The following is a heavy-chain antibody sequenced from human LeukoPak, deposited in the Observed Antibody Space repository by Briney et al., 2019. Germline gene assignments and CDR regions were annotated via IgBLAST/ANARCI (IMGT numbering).Heavy chain of an antibody. Sequence: PSETLSLTCTVPGGSVSSYYWSWIRQPAGKGLEWIGRIYTSGSTNYNPSLKSRVTISVDTSKNQFSLKLSSVTAADTAVYYCASYRGYSSSWYLDYWGQGTLVTVSS. D-gene: IGHD6-13*01. CDR2: IYTSGST. CDR1: GGSVSSYY. CDR3: ASYRGYSSSWYLDY. J-gene: IGHJ4*02. V-gene: IGHV4-4*07.